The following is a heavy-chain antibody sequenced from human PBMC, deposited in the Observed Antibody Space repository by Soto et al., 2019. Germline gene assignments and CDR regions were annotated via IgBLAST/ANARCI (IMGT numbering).Heavy chain of an antibody. CDR1: GGSISSYY. CDR3: VRGGGRDSRSMYYYCGMVV. D-gene: IGHD3-22*01. Sequence: QVQLQESGPGLVKPSETLSLTCPVSGGSISSYYWSWIRQPAGKGLKRTGRIYSSGSITYNPSLKSRLGMSVETAKSQLSPKLSSVIAGDTAVYYCVRGGGRDSRSMYYYCGMVVWGQGTTVTVSS. J-gene: IGHJ6*02. CDR2: IYSSGSI. V-gene: IGHV4-4*07.